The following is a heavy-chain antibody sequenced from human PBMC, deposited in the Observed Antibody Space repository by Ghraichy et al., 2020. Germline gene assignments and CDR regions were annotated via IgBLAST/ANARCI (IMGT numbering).Heavy chain of an antibody. J-gene: IGHJ3*02. CDR3: ARVNWGLGGAFDI. D-gene: IGHD3-16*01. CDR1: GFSFSSYW. CDR2: IKQDGSEK. Sequence: GGSLRLSCAASGFSFSSYWMSWVRQAPGKGLEWVANIKQDGSEKYNVDSVKGRFTISRDNAKNSLYLQMNSLRAEDTAVYYCARVNWGLGGAFDIWGQGTMVTVSS. V-gene: IGHV3-7*04.